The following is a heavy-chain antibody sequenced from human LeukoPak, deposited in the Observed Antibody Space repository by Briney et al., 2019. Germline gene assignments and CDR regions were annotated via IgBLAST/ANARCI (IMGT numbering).Heavy chain of an antibody. D-gene: IGHD5-24*01. CDR2: ISYTGST. J-gene: IGHJ4*02. V-gene: IGHV4-39*06. CDR3: ARAVGTDGYNLWVY. CDR1: SGSISSSTYY. Sequence: SETLSLTCTVSSGSISSSTYYWGWIRQPPGKGLEWSGTISYTGSTYYNPSLKSRVTISVYTSKTQSALKLTSGSAADSAVYYCARAVGTDGYNLWVYWVEGTLVSVCS.